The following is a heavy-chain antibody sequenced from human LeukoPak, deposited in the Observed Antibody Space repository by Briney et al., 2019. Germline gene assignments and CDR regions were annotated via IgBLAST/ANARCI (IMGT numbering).Heavy chain of an antibody. CDR3: ARAYRVTMIHRPGNWFDP. CDR1: GYTFTGYY. J-gene: IGHJ5*02. D-gene: IGHD3-22*01. Sequence: GASVKVSCKASGYTFTGYYMHWVRQAPGQGLEWMGWINPNTGGTNYAQKFQGRVTMTRDTSISTAYMELSRLRSGDTAGYYCARAYRVTMIHRPGNWFDPWGQGTLVTVSS. CDR2: INPNTGGT. V-gene: IGHV1-2*02.